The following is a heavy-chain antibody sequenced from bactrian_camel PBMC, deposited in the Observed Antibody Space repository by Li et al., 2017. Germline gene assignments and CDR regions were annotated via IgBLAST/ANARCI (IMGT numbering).Heavy chain of an antibody. D-gene: IGHD5*01. Sequence: QVQLVESGGGSVQAGGSLRLSCTASGFTFDDSDMGWYRQAPGNECELVSTISSDGSTYYADSVKGRATIFKDNAKKTLYLQMMTLKPEDTATYYCAAKRWRWGPCNIAAGFDHWGQGTQVTVS. J-gene: IGHJ4*01. CDR1: GFTFDDSD. CDR3: AAKRWRWGPCNIAAGFDH. V-gene: IGHV3S55*01. CDR2: ISSDGST.